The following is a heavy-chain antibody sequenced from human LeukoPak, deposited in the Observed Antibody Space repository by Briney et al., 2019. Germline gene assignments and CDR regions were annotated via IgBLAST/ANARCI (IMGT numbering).Heavy chain of an antibody. CDR3: ASVSHPYYYDSSGYYYFDY. CDR1: GGTFSSYA. J-gene: IGHJ4*02. D-gene: IGHD3-22*01. Sequence: SVKVSCKASGGTFSSYAISWVRQAPGQGLEWMGRIIPILGIANYAQKFQGRVTITADESTSTAYMELSSLKSEDTAVYYCASVSHPYYYDSSGYYYFDYWGQGTLVTVSS. CDR2: IIPILGIA. V-gene: IGHV1-69*04.